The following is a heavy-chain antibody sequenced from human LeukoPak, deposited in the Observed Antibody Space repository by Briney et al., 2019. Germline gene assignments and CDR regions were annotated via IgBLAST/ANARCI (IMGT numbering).Heavy chain of an antibody. CDR3: ARVLQNYYHMDV. Sequence: SETLSLTCTVSGGSISSHYWTWIRQSPVKGLEWIGDISNSGSTSYNPSLKSRVTISIDTSKNQFSLKLSSVTAADTAVYYCARVLQNYYHMDVWGKGTTVTVSS. D-gene: IGHD3-3*01. CDR2: ISNSGST. V-gene: IGHV4-59*11. J-gene: IGHJ6*03. CDR1: GGSISSHY.